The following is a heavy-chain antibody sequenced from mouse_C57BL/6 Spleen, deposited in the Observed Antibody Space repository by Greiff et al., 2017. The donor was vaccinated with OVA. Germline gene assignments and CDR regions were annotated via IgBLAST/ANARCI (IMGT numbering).Heavy chain of an antibody. D-gene: IGHD3-2*02. CDR2: ISSGSSTI. Sequence: EVMLVESGGGLVKPGGSLKLSCAASGFTFSDYGMHWVRQAPEKGLEWVAYISSGSSTIYYADKVKGRFTISRDNAKNTLFLQMTSLRSEDTAMYYCATPETAQATFHAMDYWGQGTSVTVSS. J-gene: IGHJ4*01. V-gene: IGHV5-17*01. CDR3: ATPETAQATFHAMDY. CDR1: GFTFSDYG.